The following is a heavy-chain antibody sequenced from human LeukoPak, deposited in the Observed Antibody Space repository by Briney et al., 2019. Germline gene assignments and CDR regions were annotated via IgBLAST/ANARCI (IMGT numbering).Heavy chain of an antibody. V-gene: IGHV4-34*01. CDR1: GGSFSGYY. CDR2: INHSGST. CDR3: ARGPLDVGRIAARRSGDY. D-gene: IGHD6-6*01. J-gene: IGHJ4*02. Sequence: SETLSLTCAVYGGSFSGYYWSWLRQPPGKGLEWIGEINHSGSTNYNPSLKSRVTISVDTSKNQFSLKLSSVTAADTAVYYCARGPLDVGRIAARRSGDYWGQGTLVTVSS.